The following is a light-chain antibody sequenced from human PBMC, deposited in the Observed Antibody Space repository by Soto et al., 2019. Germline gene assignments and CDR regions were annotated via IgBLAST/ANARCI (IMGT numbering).Light chain of an antibody. CDR1: QNINTY. CDR3: QQTSSASFT. Sequence: DIQMTQSPYSLSAAVGDRVTIACRASQNINTYLNWYQQKPGKAPKLLMFDAASLQSGVPSRFSGSGSRTDFTLTITSLRPEDFATYYCQQTSSASFTFGPGTKVDLK. V-gene: IGKV1-39*01. CDR2: DAA. J-gene: IGKJ3*01.